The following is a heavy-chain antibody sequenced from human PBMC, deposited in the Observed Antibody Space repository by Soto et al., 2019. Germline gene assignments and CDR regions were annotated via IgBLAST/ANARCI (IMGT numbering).Heavy chain of an antibody. CDR1: GFTFSSYG. J-gene: IGHJ4*02. CDR3: AKSEWELLFPDY. CDR2: ISYDGSNK. D-gene: IGHD1-26*01. V-gene: IGHV3-30*18. Sequence: GGSLRLSCAASGFTFSSYGMHWVRQAPGKGLEWVAVISYDGSNKYYADSVKGRFTISRDNSKNTLYLQMNSLRAEDTAVYYCAKSEWELLFPDYWGQGTLVTVSS.